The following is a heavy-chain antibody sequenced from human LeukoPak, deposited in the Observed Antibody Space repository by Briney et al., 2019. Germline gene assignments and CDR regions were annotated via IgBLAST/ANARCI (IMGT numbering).Heavy chain of an antibody. CDR2: ISSSGSTI. CDR3: AREAWDSRGYPPPRSGWYFDL. Sequence: PGGSLRLSCAASGFTFSSYEMNWVRQAPGKGLEWVSYISSSGSTIYYADSVKGRFTISRDNAKNSLYLQMNSLRAEDTAVYYCAREAWDSRGYPPPRSGWYFDLWGRGTLVTVSS. V-gene: IGHV3-48*03. CDR1: GFTFSSYE. J-gene: IGHJ2*01. D-gene: IGHD3-22*01.